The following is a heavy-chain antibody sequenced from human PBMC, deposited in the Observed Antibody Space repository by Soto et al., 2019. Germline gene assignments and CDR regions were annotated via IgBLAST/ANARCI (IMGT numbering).Heavy chain of an antibody. CDR2: ISSSSSYI. D-gene: IGHD3-3*01. Sequence: EVQLVESGGGLVKPGGSLRLSCAASGFTFSSYSMNWVRQAPGKGLEWVSSISSSSSYIYYADSVKGRFTISRDNAKNSLYLQMNSLRAEDTAVYYYARDLINWSGSAADDYWGQGTLVTVSS. V-gene: IGHV3-21*01. J-gene: IGHJ4*02. CDR3: ARDLINWSGSAADDY. CDR1: GFTFSSYS.